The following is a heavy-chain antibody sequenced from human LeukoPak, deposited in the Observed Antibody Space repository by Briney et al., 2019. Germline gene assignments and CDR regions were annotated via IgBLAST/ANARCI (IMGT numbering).Heavy chain of an antibody. CDR2: IYYSGST. CDR3: ARSTYSRYYFDY. Sequence: PSETLSLTCTVSGGSISSYYWSWIRQPPGKGLEWIGYIYYSGSTNYNPSLKSRVTISVDTSKNQFSLKLSSVTAADTAVYYCARSTYSRYYFDYWGQRTLVTVSS. CDR1: GGSISSYY. J-gene: IGHJ4*02. V-gene: IGHV4-59*01. D-gene: IGHD6-13*01.